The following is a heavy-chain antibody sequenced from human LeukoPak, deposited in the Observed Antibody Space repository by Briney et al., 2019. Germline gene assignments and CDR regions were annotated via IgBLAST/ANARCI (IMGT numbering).Heavy chain of an antibody. CDR1: GFTFSSYD. D-gene: IGHD3-22*01. CDR3: ARSLRYYYDCSGYYYYFDY. CDR2: IGTAGDT. V-gene: IGHV3-13*01. J-gene: IGHJ4*02. Sequence: GGSLRLSCAASGFTFSSYDMHWVRQATGKGLEWVSAIGTAGDTYYPGSVQGRFTISRENAKNSLYLQMNSLRAGDTAVYYCARSLRYYYDCSGYYYYFDYWGQGTLVTVSS.